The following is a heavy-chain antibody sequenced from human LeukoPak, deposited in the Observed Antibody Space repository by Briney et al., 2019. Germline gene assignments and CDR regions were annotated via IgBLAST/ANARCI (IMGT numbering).Heavy chain of an antibody. D-gene: IGHD6-19*01. CDR3: ARDRIAVAVHDAFDI. J-gene: IGHJ3*02. V-gene: IGHV3-11*06. CDR2: ISSSSSYI. CDR1: GFTFSDYY. Sequence: PGGSLRLSCAASGFTFSDYYMSWIRQAPGKGLEWVSYISSSSSYIYYADSVKGRFTISRDNAKNSLYLQMNSLRAEDTAVYYCARDRIAVAVHDAFDIWGQGTMVTVSS.